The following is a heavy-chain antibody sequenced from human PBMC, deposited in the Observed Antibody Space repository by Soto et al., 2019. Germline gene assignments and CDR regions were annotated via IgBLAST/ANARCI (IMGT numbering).Heavy chain of an antibody. CDR3: ARVIYSSSSGWFDP. Sequence: APVKVSCKASGYTFTSYGISWVRQDPGQGLEWMGWISAYNGNTNYAQKLQGRVTMTTDTSTSTAYMELRSLRSDDTAVYYCARVIYSSSSGWFDPWGQGTLVTVSS. CDR2: ISAYNGNT. J-gene: IGHJ5*02. CDR1: GYTFTSYG. V-gene: IGHV1-18*01. D-gene: IGHD6-6*01.